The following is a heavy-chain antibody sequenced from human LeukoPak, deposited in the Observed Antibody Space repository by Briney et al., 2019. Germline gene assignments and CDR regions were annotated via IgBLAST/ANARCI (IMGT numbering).Heavy chain of an antibody. V-gene: IGHV3-74*01. CDR3: ARGRPVGASTVEDY. J-gene: IGHJ4*02. CDR1: GFTFSSYW. CDR2: INSDGSST. Sequence: GGSLRLSCAASGFTFSSYWMHWVRQAPGKGLVWVSRINSDGSSTSYADSVKGRFTISRDNAKNTLYLQMNNLKAEDTAVYYCARGRPVGASTVEDYWGQGTLVTVSS. D-gene: IGHD1-26*01.